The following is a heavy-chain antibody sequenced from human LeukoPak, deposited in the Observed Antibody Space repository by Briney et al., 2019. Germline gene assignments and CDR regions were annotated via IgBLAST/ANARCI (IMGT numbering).Heavy chain of an antibody. J-gene: IGHJ5*02. Sequence: ASVKVSCKASGYTFTGYYMHWVRQAPGQGLEWMGWMNPNSGDTNHAQKFQGRVTMTRNTSISTAYMELSSLRSEDTAVYYCARRMVRGKGWFDPWGQGTLVTVSS. D-gene: IGHD3-10*01. CDR1: GYTFTGYY. V-gene: IGHV1-2*02. CDR3: ARRMVRGKGWFDP. CDR2: MNPNSGDT.